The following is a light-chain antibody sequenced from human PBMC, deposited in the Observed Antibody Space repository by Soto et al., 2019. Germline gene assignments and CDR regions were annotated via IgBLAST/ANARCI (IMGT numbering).Light chain of an antibody. CDR3: QQLDSYPLT. V-gene: IGKV1-9*01. J-gene: IGKJ3*01. CDR2: AAS. Sequence: WYQQKPGKAPKPLIYAASTLQSGVPSRFSGSGSGTEFTLTISSLQPEDFATYYCQQLDSYPLTFGPGTKVDIK.